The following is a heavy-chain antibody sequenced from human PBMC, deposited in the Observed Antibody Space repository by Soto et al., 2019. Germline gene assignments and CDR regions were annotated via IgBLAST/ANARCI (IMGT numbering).Heavy chain of an antibody. Sequence: QVQLQQWGAGLLKPSETLSLTCAVYGGSFSGYYWSWIRQPPGKGLEWIGEINHSGSTNYNPSLKSRVTISVDTSKNQFSLKLSSVTAADTAVYYCPREGIAAAGTGAFDIWGQGTMVTVSS. CDR3: PREGIAAAGTGAFDI. D-gene: IGHD6-13*01. CDR2: INHSGST. V-gene: IGHV4-34*01. J-gene: IGHJ3*02. CDR1: GGSFSGYY.